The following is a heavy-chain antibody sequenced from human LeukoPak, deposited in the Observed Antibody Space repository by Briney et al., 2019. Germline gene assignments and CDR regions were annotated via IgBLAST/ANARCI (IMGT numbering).Heavy chain of an antibody. V-gene: IGHV3-23*01. CDR1: GFTFSSYA. Sequence: GGSLRLSCAASGFTFSSYAMSWVRQAPGKGLEWVSGISGSGGSTYYADSVKGRFTISRDNAKNSLYLQMNSLRAEDTAVYYCARDGTYCNSVVGIDYWGQGTLVTVSS. D-gene: IGHD1-26*01. CDR2: ISGSGGST. CDR3: ARDGTYCNSVVGIDY. J-gene: IGHJ4*02.